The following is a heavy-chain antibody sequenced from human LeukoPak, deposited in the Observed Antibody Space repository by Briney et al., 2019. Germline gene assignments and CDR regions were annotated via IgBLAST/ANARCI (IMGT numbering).Heavy chain of an antibody. Sequence: GGSLRLSCAASGFAFNNAWMNWVRQAPGKGLEWVGRIKKKIEGETAHYAAPVRGRFIISRDDSKNMLYLQMDSLKTEDTAVYYCTMRVVTTNDNWGQGTLVTVSS. CDR3: TMRVVTTNDN. D-gene: IGHD2-21*02. CDR2: IKKKIEGETA. CDR1: GFAFNNAW. J-gene: IGHJ4*02. V-gene: IGHV3-15*01.